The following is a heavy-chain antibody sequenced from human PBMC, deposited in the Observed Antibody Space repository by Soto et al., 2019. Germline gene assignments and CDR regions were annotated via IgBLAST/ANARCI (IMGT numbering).Heavy chain of an antibody. V-gene: IGHV3-49*03. CDR2: IRSKAYGGTT. D-gene: IGHD5-12*01. CDR1: GFTFGDYA. Sequence: GGSLRLSCTASGFTFGDYAMSWFRQAPGKGLEWVGFIRSKAYGGTTEYAASVKGRFTISRDDSKSIAYLQMNSLKTEDTAVYYCTRDRVLAGYSGYDYSYYYYMDVWGKGTTVTVSS. CDR3: TRDRVLAGYSGYDYSYYYYMDV. J-gene: IGHJ6*03.